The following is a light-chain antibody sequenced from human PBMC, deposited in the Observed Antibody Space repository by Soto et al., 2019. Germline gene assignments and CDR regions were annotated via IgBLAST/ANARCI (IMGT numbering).Light chain of an antibody. CDR2: GTS. V-gene: IGLV1-40*01. CDR3: QSYDSSLSAFYV. CDR1: SCNIGAGYD. J-gene: IGLJ1*01. Sequence: QAVVTQPPSVSGAPGQRVTISCTGSSCNIGAGYDVHWYQQLPGTAPKLLVYGTSNRPSGVPDRFSGSKSGTSASLAITGLQAEDEADYYCQSYDSSLSAFYVFGTGTKLTVL.